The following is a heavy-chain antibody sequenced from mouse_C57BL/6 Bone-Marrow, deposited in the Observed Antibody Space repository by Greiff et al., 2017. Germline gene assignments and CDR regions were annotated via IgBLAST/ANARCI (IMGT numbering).Heavy chain of an antibody. CDR1: GFTFSSYG. D-gene: IGHD2-1*01. J-gene: IGHJ3*01. CDR3: ARHLYGNSCAY. V-gene: IGHV5-6*02. CDR2: ISSGGSYT. Sequence: EVKLVESGGDLVKPGGSLTLSCAASGFTFSSYGMSWVRQTPAKRLEWVATISSGGSYTYYPDSVKGRFTISRDNAKNTLYLQMSSLKSEDTAMYYCARHLYGNSCAYWGQGTLVTVSA.